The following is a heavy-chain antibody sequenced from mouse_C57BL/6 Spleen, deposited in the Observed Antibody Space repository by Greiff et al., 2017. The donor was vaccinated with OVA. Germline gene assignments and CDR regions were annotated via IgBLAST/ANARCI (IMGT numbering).Heavy chain of an antibody. Sequence: VKLVESGPGLVAPSQSLSITCTVSGFSLTSYAISWVRQPPGKGLEWLGVIWTGGGTNYNSALKSRLSISKDNSKSQVFLKMNSLQTDDTARYYCAREGLRPIYYAMDDWGQGTSVTVSS. CDR3: AREGLRPIYYAMDD. V-gene: IGHV2-9-1*01. CDR1: GFSLTSYA. J-gene: IGHJ4*01. CDR2: IWTGGGT. D-gene: IGHD2-4*01.